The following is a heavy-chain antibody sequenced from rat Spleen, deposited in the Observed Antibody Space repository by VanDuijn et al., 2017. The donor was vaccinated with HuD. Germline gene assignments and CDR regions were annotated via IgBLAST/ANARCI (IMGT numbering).Heavy chain of an antibody. Sequence: EVQLVESGGGLVQPGRSLKLSCAASGFTFSDYDMAWVRQTPTKGLEWIASINTGGDKTYYRDSVKGRFTISRDNAKSTLYLQMNSLRSEDTATYYCTRGGNYDFDYWGQGVVVTVSS. CDR2: INTGGDKT. CDR1: GFTFSDYD. V-gene: IGHV5-25*01. CDR3: TRGGNYDFDY. J-gene: IGHJ2*01. D-gene: IGHD1-10*01.